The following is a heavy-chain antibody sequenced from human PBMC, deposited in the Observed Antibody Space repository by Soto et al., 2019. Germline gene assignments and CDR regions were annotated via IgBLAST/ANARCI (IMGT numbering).Heavy chain of an antibody. V-gene: IGHV1-18*01. J-gene: IGHJ4*02. Sequence: QVQLVQSGAEVKKPGASVKVSCKASGYTLNTYGITWVRQAPGQGLEWMGWISANNDHTNYPQKLQGRVTMTTDTATRTAYMELRSLTADDTAVYYCARGTYFDYWGQGTLFTVSS. CDR3: ARGTYFDY. CDR2: ISANNDHT. CDR1: GYTLNTYG.